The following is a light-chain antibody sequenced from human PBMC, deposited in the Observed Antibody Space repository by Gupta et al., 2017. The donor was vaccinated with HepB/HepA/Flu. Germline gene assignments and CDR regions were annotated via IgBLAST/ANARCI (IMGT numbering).Light chain of an antibody. CDR2: DTS. V-gene: IGKV3-11*01. CDR3: QQRSKWIT. CDR1: QTVSTY. J-gene: IGKJ5*01. Sequence: EIVLTQSPATLSLSPGERATLSCRASQTVSTYLAWYQQKPGQAPRLLNFDTSNRAIGIPARFSGSGSGTDFTLTISSLEPEDFAVYYCQQRSKWITFGQGTRLEIK.